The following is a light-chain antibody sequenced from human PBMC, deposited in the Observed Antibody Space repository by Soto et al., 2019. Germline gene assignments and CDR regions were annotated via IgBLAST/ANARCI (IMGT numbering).Light chain of an antibody. V-gene: IGKV1-39*01. CDR3: QQTYSTIHS. Sequence: DIQMTQSPSSLSASLGDTITISCRASQNIERYLNWYQHKQGKAPQLLMFAAANLESGVPSRFSGSGSGTDFTLTISSLQPEDFATYYCQQTYSTIHSFGQGTKV. CDR1: QNIERY. J-gene: IGKJ2*01. CDR2: AAA.